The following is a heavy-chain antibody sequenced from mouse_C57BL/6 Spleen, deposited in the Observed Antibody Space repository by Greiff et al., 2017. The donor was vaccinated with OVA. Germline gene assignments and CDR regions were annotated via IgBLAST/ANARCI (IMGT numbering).Heavy chain of an antibody. CDR2: IDPSDSYT. V-gene: IGHV1-69*01. CDR1: GYTFTSYW. Sequence: QVQLQQPGAELVMPGASVKLSCKASGYTFTSYWMHWVKQRPGQGLEWIGEIDPSDSYTNYNQKFKGKSTLTVDKSSSTAYMRLSSLTSEDSAVYYCARRYYGSSYAMDYWGQGTSVTVSS. J-gene: IGHJ4*01. D-gene: IGHD1-1*01. CDR3: ARRYYGSSYAMDY.